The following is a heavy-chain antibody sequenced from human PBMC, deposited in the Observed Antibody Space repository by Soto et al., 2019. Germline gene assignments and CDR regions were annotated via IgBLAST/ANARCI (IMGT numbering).Heavy chain of an antibody. J-gene: IGHJ6*02. CDR3: ARDADYAFEYYYYGMDV. CDR1: GFTFSSYA. Sequence: LRLSCAASGFTFSSYAMHWVRQAPGKGLEWVAVISYDGSNKYYADSVKGRFTISRDNSKNTLYLQMNSLRAEDTAVYYCARDADYAFEYYYYGMDVWGQGTTVTVSS. CDR2: ISYDGSNK. V-gene: IGHV3-30-3*01. D-gene: IGHD4-17*01.